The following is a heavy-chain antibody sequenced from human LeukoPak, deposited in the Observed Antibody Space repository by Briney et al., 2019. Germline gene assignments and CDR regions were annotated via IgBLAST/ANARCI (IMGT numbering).Heavy chain of an antibody. CDR1: GFTFSSYA. J-gene: IGHJ4*02. CDR3: ARYYDILTGYYPPSEMDY. V-gene: IGHV3-23*01. Sequence: GGSLRLSCAASGFTFSSYAMSWVRQAPGKGLEWVSVITSTGGGAYYADSVKGRFTISRENSKNTLYLQMNSLRAEDTAVYYCARYYDILTGYYPPSEMDYWGQGTLVTVSS. CDR2: ITSTGGGA. D-gene: IGHD3-9*01.